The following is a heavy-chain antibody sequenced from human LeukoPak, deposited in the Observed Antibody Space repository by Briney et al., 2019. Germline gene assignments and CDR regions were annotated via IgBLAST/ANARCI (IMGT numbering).Heavy chain of an antibody. V-gene: IGHV3-72*01. D-gene: IGHD2-21*02. CDR3: ARQLYCARDCYSRYMDV. CDR1: GFTFSDHF. CDR2: IRNKAQKYTT. Sequence: GGSLRLSCAASGFTFSDHFMHWVRQAPGKGLEWVGRIRNKAQKYTTEYAAAVQGRFTISRDDSKNSLYLQLNSLKTEDTAVYYCARQLYCARDCYSRYMDVWGTGTTVTVSS. J-gene: IGHJ6*03.